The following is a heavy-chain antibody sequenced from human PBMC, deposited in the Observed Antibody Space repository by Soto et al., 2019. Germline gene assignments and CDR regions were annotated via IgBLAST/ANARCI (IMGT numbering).Heavy chain of an antibody. D-gene: IGHD6-13*01. V-gene: IGHV3-23*01. CDR1: GFTFSGYA. CDR2: ISGSGGST. CDR3: AKGAAAGGYFDY. J-gene: IGHJ4*02. Sequence: GGPLSHSCATSGFTFSGYAIIWVRQAPGKGLEWVSAISGSGGSTYYADSVKGRFTISRDNSKNTLYLQMNSLRAEDTAVYYCAKGAAAGGYFDYWGQGTMVTLSS.